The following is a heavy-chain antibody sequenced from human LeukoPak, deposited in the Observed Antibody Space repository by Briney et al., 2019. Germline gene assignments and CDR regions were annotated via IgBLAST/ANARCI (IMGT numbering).Heavy chain of an antibody. CDR3: AKTVAGIPFDY. Sequence: QAGGSLRLSCAASGFTFSSYGMHWVRQAPGKGLEWVAVISYDGSNKYYADSVKGRFTISRDNSKNTLYLQMNSLRAEDTAVYYCAKTVAGIPFDYWGQGTLVTASS. CDR1: GFTFSSYG. J-gene: IGHJ4*02. V-gene: IGHV3-30*18. D-gene: IGHD6-19*01. CDR2: ISYDGSNK.